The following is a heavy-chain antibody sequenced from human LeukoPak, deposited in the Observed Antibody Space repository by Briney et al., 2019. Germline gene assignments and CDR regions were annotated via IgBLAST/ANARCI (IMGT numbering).Heavy chain of an antibody. J-gene: IGHJ4*02. CDR1: GFTFSSYA. D-gene: IGHD2-21*02. Sequence: GGSLRLSCAASGFTFSSYAMSWVRQAPGKGLEWVSAISGSGGSTYYADSVTGRFTVSRDNSKNTVDLQMNNLGVDDTAIYYCAKDHANTPVVTNWGQGILVSVSS. CDR3: AKDHANTPVVTN. CDR2: ISGSGGST. V-gene: IGHV3-23*01.